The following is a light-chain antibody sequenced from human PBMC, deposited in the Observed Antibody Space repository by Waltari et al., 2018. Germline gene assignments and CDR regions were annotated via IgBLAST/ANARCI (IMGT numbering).Light chain of an antibody. CDR2: DVS. J-gene: IGLJ3*02. Sequence: QSALTQPASVSGSPGQSITISCTGTSSDVGGYDYVSWYQQHPGKAPKLMIYDVSNRPSGVSNRFSGSKSGSTASLIISGLQAEDEADYYCSSYTSSSTWVFGGGTKLTVL. CDR3: SSYTSSSTWV. CDR1: SSDVGGYDY. V-gene: IGLV2-14*03.